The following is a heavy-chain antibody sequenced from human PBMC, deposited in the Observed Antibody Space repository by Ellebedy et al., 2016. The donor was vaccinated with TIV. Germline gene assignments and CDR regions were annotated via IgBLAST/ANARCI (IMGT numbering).Heavy chain of an antibody. CDR1: GGSFSSYV. V-gene: IGHV1-69*06. CDR3: ALCVSGSTTWFDP. Sequence: ASVKVSCKASGGSFSSYVVSWVRQAPGQGPEWMGGIIPMFDTTDYAQKFQGRVTLSADKSTTTAYMELSSLRSDDTAVYFCALCVSGSTTWFDPWGQGTLVTVSS. J-gene: IGHJ5*02. D-gene: IGHD1-7*01. CDR2: IIPMFDTT.